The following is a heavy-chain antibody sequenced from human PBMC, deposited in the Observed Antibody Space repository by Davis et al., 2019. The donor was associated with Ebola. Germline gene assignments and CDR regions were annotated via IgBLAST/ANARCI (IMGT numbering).Heavy chain of an antibody. J-gene: IGHJ4*02. D-gene: IGHD1-26*01. CDR1: GFTFSSYA. Sequence: GESLKISCAASGFTFSSYAMSWVRQAPGKGLEWVAVISYDGSNKYYADSVKGRFTISRDNSKNTLYLQMNSLRAEDTAVYYCARDTWELRLDYWGQGTLVTVSS. V-gene: IGHV3-30-3*01. CDR2: ISYDGSNK. CDR3: ARDTWELRLDY.